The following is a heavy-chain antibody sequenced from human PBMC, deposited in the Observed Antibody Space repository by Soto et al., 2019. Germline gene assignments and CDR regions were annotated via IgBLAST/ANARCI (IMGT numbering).Heavy chain of an antibody. D-gene: IGHD3-22*01. CDR2: ISAYNGNT. J-gene: IGHJ4*02. V-gene: IGHV1-18*01. CDR3: ARDWTHYDSSGPGDY. CDR1: GYTFTSYG. Sequence: ASVKVSCKASGYTFTSYGISWVRQAPGQGFEWMGWISAYNGNTNYAQKLQGRVTITRDTSASTAYMELSSLRSEDTAVFYCARDWTHYDSSGPGDYWGQGTLVTVS.